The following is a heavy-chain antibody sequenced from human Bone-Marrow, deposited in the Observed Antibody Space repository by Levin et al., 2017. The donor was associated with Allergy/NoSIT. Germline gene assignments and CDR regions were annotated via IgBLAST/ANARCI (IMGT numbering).Heavy chain of an antibody. V-gene: IGHV3-30-3*01. CDR3: ARVRAVAGRRYYYGMDV. J-gene: IGHJ6*02. Sequence: PGGSLRLSCAASGFTFSSYAMHWVRQAPGKGLEWVAVISYDGSNKYYADSVKGRFTISRDNSKNTLYLQMNSLRAEDTAVYYCARVRAVAGRRYYYGMDVWGQGTTVTVSS. D-gene: IGHD6-19*01. CDR2: ISYDGSNK. CDR1: GFTFSSYA.